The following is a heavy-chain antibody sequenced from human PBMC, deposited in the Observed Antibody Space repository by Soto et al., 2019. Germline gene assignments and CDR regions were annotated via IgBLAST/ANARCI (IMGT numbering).Heavy chain of an antibody. CDR1: GGTLSSYA. CDR3: ARGPEMATITHS. V-gene: IGHV1-69*12. Sequence: QVQLVQSGTEVKKPGSSVKVSCKASGGTLSSYAMSWVRQAPGHGVEWMGGVIPIFGTANYAQKFQGRVTITADASTSTAYMELSILRSEATTVYYRARGPEMATITHSWGQGTLFTVS. CDR2: VIPIFGTA. J-gene: IGHJ4*02. D-gene: IGHD5-12*01.